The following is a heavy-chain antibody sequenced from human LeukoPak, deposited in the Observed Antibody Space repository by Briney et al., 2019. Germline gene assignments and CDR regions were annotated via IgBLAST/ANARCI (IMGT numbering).Heavy chain of an antibody. D-gene: IGHD2-2*01. V-gene: IGHV1-2*04. CDR1: GYTFTGFY. Sequence: ASVKVSCKASGYTFTGFYIHWLRQAPGQGLEWMGWINPNSGDANYAPKFQGWVTMTRDTSITTAYMELSSLRSDDTAAYYCARGHCGSATCQRNWFDPWGQGSLVTVSS. CDR2: INPNSGDA. CDR3: ARGHCGSATCQRNWFDP. J-gene: IGHJ5*02.